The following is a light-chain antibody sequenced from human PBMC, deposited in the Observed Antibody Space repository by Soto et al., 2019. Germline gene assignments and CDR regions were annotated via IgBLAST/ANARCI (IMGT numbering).Light chain of an antibody. J-gene: IGLJ1*01. V-gene: IGLV2-8*01. CDR1: RSDVGAYNY. CDR2: EVS. CDR3: SSYAGSDVFV. Sequence: QSALAQPPSASGSPGQSVAISCTGTRSDVGAYNYVAWYQQHPGKVPKLMIYEVSKRPSGVPDRFSGSKSGNTASLTVSGLQADDEADYYCSSYAGSDVFVFGTGTKVTVL.